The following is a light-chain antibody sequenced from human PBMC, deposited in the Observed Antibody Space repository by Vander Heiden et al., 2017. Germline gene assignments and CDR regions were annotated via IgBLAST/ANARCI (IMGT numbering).Light chain of an antibody. J-gene: IGKJ1*01. CDR1: QSVSSTY. Sequence: EIVLTQPPCSVSLSPGEGATLCCRASQSVSSTYLAWYQQRPGQAPRLLIYGASTRATGIPDRFSGSGSGTDFTLSISRVEPEDSAVYSCQQYGSSPWTFGQGTKVEIK. V-gene: IGKV3-20*01. CDR2: GAS. CDR3: QQYGSSPWT.